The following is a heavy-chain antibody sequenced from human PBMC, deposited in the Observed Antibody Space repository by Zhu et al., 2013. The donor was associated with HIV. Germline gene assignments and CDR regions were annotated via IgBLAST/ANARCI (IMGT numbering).Heavy chain of an antibody. D-gene: IGHD3-22*01. V-gene: IGHV1-69*12. Sequence: QVQLVQSGAEVKKPGSSVKVSCKASGGTVNNYTISWVRQAPGQGLEWMGGIIPIFGTTNYAQRFRGRVTITADESRSTAYMELSSLRSDDTAVYYCASPKHYYDSGGYYHLFDYWGQGTLVTVSS. CDR1: GGTVNNYT. J-gene: IGHJ4*02. CDR3: ASPKHYYDSGGYYHLFDY. CDR2: IIPIFGTT.